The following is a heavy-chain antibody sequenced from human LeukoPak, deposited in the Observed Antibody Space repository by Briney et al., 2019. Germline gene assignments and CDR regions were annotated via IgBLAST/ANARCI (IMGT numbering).Heavy chain of an antibody. D-gene: IGHD3-9*01. J-gene: IGHJ4*02. CDR3: ARDVRYFDWYWDY. CDR1: GSLFTSYW. V-gene: IGHV5-10-1*01. CDR2: IDPSDSYT. Sequence: GESLRISCKGSGSLFTSYWISWVRQMPGKGLEWMGRIDPSDSYTNYSPSFQGHVTISADKSISTAYLQWSSLKASDTAMYYCARDVRYFDWYWDYWGQGTLVTVSS.